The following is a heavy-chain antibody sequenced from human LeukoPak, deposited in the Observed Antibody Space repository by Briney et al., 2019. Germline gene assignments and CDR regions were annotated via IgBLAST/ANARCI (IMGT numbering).Heavy chain of an antibody. Sequence: SETLSLTCTVSGGSIRSYYWSWIRQPPGEGLEWIGYIYDSGSTNHNPSLKSRVTISVDTSKNQFSLKLSSVTAADTAVYYCARDGYYGSGSYLVDLDYWGQGTLVTVSS. CDR1: GGSIRSYY. CDR2: IYDSGST. D-gene: IGHD3-10*01. CDR3: ARDGYYGSGSYLVDLDY. V-gene: IGHV4-59*12. J-gene: IGHJ4*02.